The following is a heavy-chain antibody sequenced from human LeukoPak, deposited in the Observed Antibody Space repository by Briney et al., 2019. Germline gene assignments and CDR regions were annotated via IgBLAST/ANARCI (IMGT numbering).Heavy chain of an antibody. CDR2: SSAYHGNT. D-gene: IGHD3-9*01. V-gene: IGHV1-18*04. CDR3: ASSVILTGYYTDYYYGMDV. Sequence: GASVKVSCKASGYTFTSYGISWVRQAPGQGLEWMGWSSAYHGNTNYAQKLQGRVTMTTDTSTSTAYVELRSLRSDDTAVDYCASSVILTGYYTDYYYGMDVWGKGTTVTVSS. CDR1: GYTFTSYG. J-gene: IGHJ6*04.